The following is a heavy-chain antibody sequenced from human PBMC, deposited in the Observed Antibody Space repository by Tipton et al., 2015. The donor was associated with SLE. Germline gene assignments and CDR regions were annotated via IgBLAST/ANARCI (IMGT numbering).Heavy chain of an antibody. Sequence: SLRLSCAASGFTFSSYAMHWVRQAPGKGLEWVAVISYDGSNKYYADSVKGRFTISRDNSKNTLYLQMNSLRAEDTAVYYCAREMGSSSWYGYAFDIWGQGTMVTVSS. CDR2: ISYDGSNK. CDR3: AREMGSSSWYGYAFDI. V-gene: IGHV3-30-3*01. CDR1: GFTFSSYA. J-gene: IGHJ3*02. D-gene: IGHD6-13*01.